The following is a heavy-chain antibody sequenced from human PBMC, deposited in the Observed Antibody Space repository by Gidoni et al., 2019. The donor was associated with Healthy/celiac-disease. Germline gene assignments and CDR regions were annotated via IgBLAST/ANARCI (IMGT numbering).Heavy chain of an antibody. CDR2: ISWNSGSI. V-gene: IGHV3-9*01. Sequence: EVQLVESGGGLVQPGRSLRLSCAASGVPFDDYAMHWVRQAPGKGLEWVSGISWNSGSIGYADSVKGRFTISRDNAKNSLYLQMNSLRAEDTALYYCAKDILWGIVGAKDYWGQGTLVTVSS. CDR3: AKDILWGIVGAKDY. CDR1: GVPFDDYA. D-gene: IGHD1-26*01. J-gene: IGHJ4*02.